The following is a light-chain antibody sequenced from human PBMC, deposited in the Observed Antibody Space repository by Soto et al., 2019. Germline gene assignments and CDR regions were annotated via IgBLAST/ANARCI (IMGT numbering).Light chain of an antibody. V-gene: IGLV2-14*01. Sequence: QSVLTQPASVSGSPGQSITISCTGTSSDIGGYNYVSWYQQDSGKAPKLIIYAVTDRPSGVSSRFSGSKSGNTASLTISGLQAEDEADYYCSSYTSSSTLVFGTGTKVTVL. CDR3: SSYTSSSTLV. CDR2: AVT. J-gene: IGLJ1*01. CDR1: SSDIGGYNY.